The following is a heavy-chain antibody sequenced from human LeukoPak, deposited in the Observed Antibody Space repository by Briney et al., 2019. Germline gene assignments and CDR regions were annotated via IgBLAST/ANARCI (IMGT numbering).Heavy chain of an antibody. Sequence: SETLSLTCTVSGDSISTYYWSCLRQPPGEGLGWVGYIYYSQGTMYNPSLKSRVTISIDTSKSQLSLKVNSVTAADTAVYYCARHDDIAIFRNGLDVWGQGTTVTVSS. D-gene: IGHD6-13*01. CDR2: IYYSQGT. CDR3: ARHDDIAIFRNGLDV. V-gene: IGHV4-59*08. J-gene: IGHJ6*02. CDR1: GDSISTYY.